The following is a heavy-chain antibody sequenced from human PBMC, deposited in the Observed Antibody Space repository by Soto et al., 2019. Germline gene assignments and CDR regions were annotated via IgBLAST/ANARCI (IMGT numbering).Heavy chain of an antibody. CDR3: ASAGSSWNGALRFDY. D-gene: IGHD6-13*01. CDR1: GFTFSSYS. CDR2: ISSSSSTI. J-gene: IGHJ4*02. Sequence: ESGGGLVQPGGSLRLSCAASGFTFSSYSMNWVRQAPGKGLEWVSYISSSSSTISYAASVKGRFTISRDNAKTSLYLPMNSLRAEDMAVYYCASAGSSWNGALRFDYWGQGTLVTVSS. V-gene: IGHV3-48*01.